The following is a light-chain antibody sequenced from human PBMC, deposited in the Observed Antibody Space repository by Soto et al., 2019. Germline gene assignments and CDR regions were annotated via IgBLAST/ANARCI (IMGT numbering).Light chain of an antibody. CDR2: DVS. CDR3: SSYTTSVTYV. V-gene: IGLV2-14*01. CDR1: SSDVGAYNS. J-gene: IGLJ1*01. Sequence: QSALTQPASVSGSPGQSITISCTGTSSDVGAYNSVSWYQQHPGKAPKLFIYDVSTRPSGISDRFSGSKSGNTASPTISGLQAEDESDYYCSSYTTSVTYVFGTGTKVTVL.